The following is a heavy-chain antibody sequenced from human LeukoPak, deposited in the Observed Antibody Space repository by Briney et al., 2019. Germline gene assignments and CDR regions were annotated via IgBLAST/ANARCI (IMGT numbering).Heavy chain of an antibody. CDR1: GSTFSTYA. CDR3: ANWIGSSSRDY. CDR2: INSNGDEI. Sequence: PGGSLRLSCAASGSTFSTYAMTWVRQAPGKGLEWVSGINSNGDEIYYADSVRGRFTISRDNSNNALYLQMDSLRTEDTAVYYCANWIGSSSRDYWGQGTLVTVSS. J-gene: IGHJ4*02. D-gene: IGHD6-6*01. V-gene: IGHV3-23*01.